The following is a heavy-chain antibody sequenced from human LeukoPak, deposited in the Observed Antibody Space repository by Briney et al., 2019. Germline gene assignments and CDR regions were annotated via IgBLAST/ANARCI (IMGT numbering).Heavy chain of an antibody. V-gene: IGHV1-18*01. CDR3: ARFYCSSTSCRFDY. Sequence: SVKVSCKASGYTFTSYGISWVRQAPGQGLEWMGWISACNGNTNYAQKLQGRVTMTTDTSTSTAYMELRSLRSDDTAVYYCARFYCSSTSCRFDYWGQGTLVTVSS. CDR1: GYTFTSYG. J-gene: IGHJ4*02. D-gene: IGHD2-2*01. CDR2: ISACNGNT.